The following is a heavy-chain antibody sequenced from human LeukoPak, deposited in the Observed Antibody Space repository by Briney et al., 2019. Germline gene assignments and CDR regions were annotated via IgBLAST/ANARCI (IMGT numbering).Heavy chain of an antibody. V-gene: IGHV4-59*08. CDR1: CGSISSYY. J-gene: IGHJ4*02. D-gene: IGHD6-13*01. Sequence: SETLSLTCTVSCGSISSYYWSWIRQPPGKGLEWIGYIYYSGSTNYNPSLKSRVTISVDASKNQFSLKLSSVTAADTAVYYCARSTAAGTLSTDYWGQGTLVTVSS. CDR3: ARSTAAGTLSTDY. CDR2: IYYSGST.